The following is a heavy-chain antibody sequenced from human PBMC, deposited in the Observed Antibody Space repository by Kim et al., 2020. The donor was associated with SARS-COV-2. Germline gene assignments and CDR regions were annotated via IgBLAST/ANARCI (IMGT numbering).Heavy chain of an antibody. D-gene: IGHD1-1*01. CDR3: ARRWGWNGYFDY. V-gene: IGHV4-59*08. J-gene: IGHJ4*02. Sequence: NYNPTLKSRVTISVDTSKNQFSLKLSSGTAADTAVYYCARRWGWNGYFDYWGQGTLVTVSS.